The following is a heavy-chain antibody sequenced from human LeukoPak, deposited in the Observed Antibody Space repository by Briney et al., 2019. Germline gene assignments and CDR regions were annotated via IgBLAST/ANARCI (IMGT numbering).Heavy chain of an antibody. D-gene: IGHD2-2*03. J-gene: IGHJ4*02. CDR2: VSRTGSPI. Sequence: GGSLRLSCAASGLTFSSYGMNWVRRAPGKGLEWASYVSRTGSPIYYADSVKGRFTISRDNAKNSVYLQMNSLRPEDTAVYYCASSGYCTTNRCYGFDYLGQGTLVTVSS. CDR3: ASSGYCTTNRCYGFDY. CDR1: GLTFSSYG. V-gene: IGHV3-48*03.